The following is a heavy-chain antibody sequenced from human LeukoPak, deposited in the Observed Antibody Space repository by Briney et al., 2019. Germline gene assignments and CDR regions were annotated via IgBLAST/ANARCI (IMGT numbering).Heavy chain of an antibody. D-gene: IGHD3-22*01. CDR2: INPNSGGT. J-gene: IGHJ3*02. Sequence: ASVKVSCKASGYTFTGYYMHWVRQAPGQGLEWMGWINPNSGGTNYAQKFQGRVTMTRDTSISTAYMELSRLRSDDTAVHYCARDLGDSSGYYDAFDIWGQGTMVTVSS. V-gene: IGHV1-2*02. CDR1: GYTFTGYY. CDR3: ARDLGDSSGYYDAFDI.